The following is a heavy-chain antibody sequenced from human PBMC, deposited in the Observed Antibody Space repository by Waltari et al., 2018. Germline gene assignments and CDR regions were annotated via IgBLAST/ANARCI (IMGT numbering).Heavy chain of an antibody. CDR3: ARLDYGDNEPLDY. Sequence: HLHESGPGLVKPSETLSLTCIVSGFSISSGYYWGWVRQPPGKGLEWIGSIYHSGNASYTPSLESRATISVAPSSNQFSLKVRSVTAADTAVYYCARLDYGDNEPLDYWGQGTLVTVSS. D-gene: IGHD4-17*01. CDR1: GFSISSGYY. J-gene: IGHJ4*02. CDR2: IYHSGNA. V-gene: IGHV4-38-2*02.